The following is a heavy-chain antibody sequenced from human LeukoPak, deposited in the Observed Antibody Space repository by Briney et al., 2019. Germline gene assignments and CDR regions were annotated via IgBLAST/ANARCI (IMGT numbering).Heavy chain of an antibody. CDR2: ISSSGSTI. D-gene: IGHD3-16*02. CDR1: GFTFSDYY. V-gene: IGHV3-11*01. Sequence: GGSLRLSCAASGFTFSDYYMSWIRQAPGKGLERVSYISSSGSTIYYADSVKGRFTISRDNAKNSLYLQMNSLRAEDTAVYYCARDYNDYVWGSYRSSAFDIWGQGTMVTVSS. CDR3: ARDYNDYVWGSYRSSAFDI. J-gene: IGHJ3*02.